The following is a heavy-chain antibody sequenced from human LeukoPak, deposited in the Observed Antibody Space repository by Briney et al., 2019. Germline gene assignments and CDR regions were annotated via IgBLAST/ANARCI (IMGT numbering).Heavy chain of an antibody. CDR1: GGSISSYY. J-gene: IGHJ3*02. V-gene: IGHV4-59*01. CDR2: IYYSWST. CDR3: ARVTLSYYYDSSGRLGDAFDI. Sequence: SETLSLTCTVSGGSISSYYCNWIRQPPGKGLEWIGYIYYSWSTNYNPSLKSRVTISVDTSKNQFSLKLSSVTAADTAVYYCARVTLSYYYDSSGRLGDAFDIWGQGTMVTVSS. D-gene: IGHD3-22*01.